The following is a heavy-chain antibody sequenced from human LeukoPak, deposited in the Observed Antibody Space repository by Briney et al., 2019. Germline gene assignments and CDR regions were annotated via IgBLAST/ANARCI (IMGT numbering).Heavy chain of an antibody. D-gene: IGHD7-27*01. CDR1: GFTFDDYA. J-gene: IGHJ4*02. V-gene: IGHV3-9*03. CDR2: ISWNSGSI. Sequence: GRSLRLSCAASGFTFDDYAMHWVRQAPGKGLEWVSGISWNSGSIGHADSVKGRFTISRDNAKNSLYLQMNSLRAEDMALYYCAKATPSGVSWGNYYFDYWGQGTLVTVSS. CDR3: AKATPSGVSWGNYYFDY.